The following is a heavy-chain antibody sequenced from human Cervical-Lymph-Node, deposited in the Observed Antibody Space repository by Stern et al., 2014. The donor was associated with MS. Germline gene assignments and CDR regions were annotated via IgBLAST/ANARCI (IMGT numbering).Heavy chain of an antibody. CDR2: IWYDGSNK. CDR1: GFTFSSYG. V-gene: IGHV3-33*01. Sequence: VQLVESGGGVVKPGRSLRLSCAASGFTFSSYGMHWVRQAPGKGLEWVAVIWYDGSNKYYADSVKGRFTISRDNSKNTLYLQMNSLRAEDTAVYYCARTYSGSYYSYYYGMDVWGQGTTVTVSS. J-gene: IGHJ6*02. D-gene: IGHD1-26*01. CDR3: ARTYSGSYYSYYYGMDV.